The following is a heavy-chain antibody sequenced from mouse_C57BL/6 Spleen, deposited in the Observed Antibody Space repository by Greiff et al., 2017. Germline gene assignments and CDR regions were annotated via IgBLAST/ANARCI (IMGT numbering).Heavy chain of an antibody. J-gene: IGHJ2*01. CDR2: IYPGDGDT. D-gene: IGHD3-3*01. CDR3: ARGDPYFDY. CDR1: GYAFSSSW. Sequence: QVQLQQSGPELVKPGASVKISCKASGYAFSSSWMNWVKQRPGKGLEWIGRIYPGDGDTNYNGKFKGKATLTADKSSSTAYMQLSSLTSEDSAVDFCARGDPYFDYWGQGTTLTVSS. V-gene: IGHV1-82*01.